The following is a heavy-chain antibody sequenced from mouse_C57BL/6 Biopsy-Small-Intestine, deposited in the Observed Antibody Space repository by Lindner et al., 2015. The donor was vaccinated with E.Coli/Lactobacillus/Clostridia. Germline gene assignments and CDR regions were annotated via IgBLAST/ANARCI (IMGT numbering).Heavy chain of an antibody. CDR3: ARDPFGGYGYHDY. CDR2: INAGNDNT. D-gene: IGHD2-2*01. J-gene: IGHJ4*01. Sequence: SVKVSCKASGYTFTTSTIHWVRQAPGQRLEWMGWINAGNDNTRYSQKFQDRVTITRDTSASTAFLELSSLRSEDTAVYYCARDPFGGYGYHDYWGQGTLVTVSS. CDR1: GYTFTTST. V-gene: IGHV1-84*02.